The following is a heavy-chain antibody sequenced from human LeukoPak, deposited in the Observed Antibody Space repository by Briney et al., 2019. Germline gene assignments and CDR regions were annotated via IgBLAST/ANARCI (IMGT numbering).Heavy chain of an antibody. CDR2: IQPGGSDT. Sequence: GESLKISCKAFGYRFTIYWIGWVRQMPGKGLEWMESIQPGGSDTRYSPFFQGQVTISVDRSISTAYLQWSSLKASDTAMYYCARLTSDSSGYWCFDPWGQGILVTVSS. CDR1: GYRFTIYW. J-gene: IGHJ5*02. CDR3: ARLTSDSSGYWCFDP. D-gene: IGHD3-22*01. V-gene: IGHV5-51*01.